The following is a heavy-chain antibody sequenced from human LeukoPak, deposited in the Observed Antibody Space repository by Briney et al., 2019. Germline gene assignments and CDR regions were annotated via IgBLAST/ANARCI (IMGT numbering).Heavy chain of an antibody. CDR1: GVSISSYH. J-gene: IGHJ4*02. V-gene: IGHV4-4*08. CDR2: IYNSGST. CDR3: ARGSTVTPQFDY. D-gene: IGHD4-17*01. Sequence: SETLSLTCSVSGVSISSYHWTRIRQPPGEGLEWIGHIYNSGSTNYNPSLRGRVTISLDTSKNQVSLKLSSVTAADTAVYYCARGSTVTPQFDYWGQGTLVTVSS.